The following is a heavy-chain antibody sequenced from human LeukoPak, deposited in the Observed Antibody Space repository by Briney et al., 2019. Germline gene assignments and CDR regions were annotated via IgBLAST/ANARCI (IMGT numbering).Heavy chain of an antibody. Sequence: SETLSLTCTVSGGSISSYYWSWIRQPPGKGLEWIGYIYYSGSTNYNPCLKSRVTISVDTSKNQFSLKLSSVTAADTAVYYCARDYYESSGFHRTFDIWGQGTMVTVSS. CDR3: ARDYYESSGFHRTFDI. J-gene: IGHJ3*02. CDR1: GGSISSYY. V-gene: IGHV4-59*01. D-gene: IGHD3-22*01. CDR2: IYYSGST.